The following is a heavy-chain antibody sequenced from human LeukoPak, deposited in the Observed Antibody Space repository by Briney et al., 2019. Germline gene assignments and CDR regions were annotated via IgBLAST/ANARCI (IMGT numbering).Heavy chain of an antibody. D-gene: IGHD6-19*01. CDR3: ARGLCYSSGCPAGY. Sequence: GGSLRLSCAASGFTFSSYSMNWVRQAPGKGLEWVSSISSSSSYIYYADPVKGRFTISRDNAKNSLYLQMNSLRAEDTAVYYCARGLCYSSGCPAGYWGQGTLVTVSS. CDR1: GFTFSSYS. CDR2: ISSSSSYI. J-gene: IGHJ4*02. V-gene: IGHV3-21*01.